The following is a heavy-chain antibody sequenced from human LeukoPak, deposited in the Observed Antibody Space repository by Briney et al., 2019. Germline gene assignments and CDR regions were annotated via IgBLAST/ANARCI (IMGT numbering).Heavy chain of an antibody. CDR2: IYYSGST. J-gene: IGHJ3*02. CDR3: ARVFWDVVVVAATPGRAFDI. D-gene: IGHD2-15*01. CDR1: GGSISSGDNY. V-gene: IGHV4-30-4*01. Sequence: SETLSLTCTVSGGSISSGDNYWSWIRQPPGKGLEWIGYIYYSGSTYYNPSLKSRVTISVDTSKNQFSLKLSSVTAADTAVYYCARVFWDVVVVAATPGRAFDIWGQGTMVTVSS.